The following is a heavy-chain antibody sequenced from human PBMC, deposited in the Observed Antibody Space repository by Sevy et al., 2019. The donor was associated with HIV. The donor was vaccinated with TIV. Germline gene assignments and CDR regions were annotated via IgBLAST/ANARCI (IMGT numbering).Heavy chain of an antibody. CDR3: GKGGGGHYDPDEIGYYFYYYNMDV. CDR1: GFSFDSYG. J-gene: IGHJ6*03. CDR2: ISGSGTRT. Sequence: GGSLRLSCAVSGFSFDSYGMTWVRQAPGKGLEWVSGISGSGTRTYYADSVKGRFIISRDNSKNTLYLQMNSLRSEDKAHYYCGKGGGGHYDPDEIGYYFYYYNMDVWGKGTTVTVSS. V-gene: IGHV3-23*01. D-gene: IGHD3-22*01.